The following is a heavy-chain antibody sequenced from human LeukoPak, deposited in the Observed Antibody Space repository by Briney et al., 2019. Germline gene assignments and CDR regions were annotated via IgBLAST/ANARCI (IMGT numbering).Heavy chain of an antibody. V-gene: IGHV4-59*01. Sequence: SETLSLTCTVSGGSISGYYWSWIRQPPGKGLGWIGYISYSGSTNYKPSLMSRVTISLDTSKSQFSLKLKSVTAADTAVYYCARDLFAETTGTVDYWGQGTLVTVSS. J-gene: IGHJ4*02. CDR2: ISYSGST. CDR3: ARDLFAETTGTVDY. CDR1: GGSISGYY. D-gene: IGHD1-1*01.